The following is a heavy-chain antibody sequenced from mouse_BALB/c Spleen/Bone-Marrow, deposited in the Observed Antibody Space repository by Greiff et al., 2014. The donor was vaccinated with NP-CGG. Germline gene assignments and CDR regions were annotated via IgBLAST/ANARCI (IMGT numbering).Heavy chain of an antibody. CDR3: ARGELRFDYDEGAWFAY. CDR1: GYTFSSYW. V-gene: IGHV1-9*01. J-gene: IGHJ3*01. D-gene: IGHD2-4*01. Sequence: HVQLKESGAELMKPGASVKISCKATGYTFSSYWIEWVKQRPGHGLEWIGEILPGSGSTNYSEKFKGKATFTADTSSNTAYMQLSSLTSEDSAVYYCARGELRFDYDEGAWFAYWGQGTLVTVSA. CDR2: ILPGSGST.